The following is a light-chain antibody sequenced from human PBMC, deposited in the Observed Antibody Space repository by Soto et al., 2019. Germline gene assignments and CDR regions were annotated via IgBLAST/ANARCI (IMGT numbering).Light chain of an antibody. CDR3: QQRNTWPPIT. CDR1: QSFVNMY. J-gene: IGKJ5*01. CDR2: GAS. Sequence: IVLTQSPGTLSLSPGERATLSCRASQSFVNMYLAWYQQKPGQAPRLLMYGASRRPTGIPDRFSGSGSGTDFTLTISSLEPEDFALYYCQQRNTWPPITFGQGTRLEIK. V-gene: IGKV3D-20*02.